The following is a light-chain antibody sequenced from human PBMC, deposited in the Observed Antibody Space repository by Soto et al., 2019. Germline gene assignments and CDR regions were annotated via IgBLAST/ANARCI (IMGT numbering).Light chain of an antibody. CDR3: QQYDSSPMYT. Sequence: EIVLTQSPGTLSLSPGERATLSCRASQSVSSSYLAWYQQKPGQAPMLLIYAATSRATGIPDRFSGSGSGTDFTLTISRLEPEDFAVYYCQQYDSSPMYTFGQGTKLEIK. CDR1: QSVSSSY. J-gene: IGKJ2*01. CDR2: AAT. V-gene: IGKV3-20*01.